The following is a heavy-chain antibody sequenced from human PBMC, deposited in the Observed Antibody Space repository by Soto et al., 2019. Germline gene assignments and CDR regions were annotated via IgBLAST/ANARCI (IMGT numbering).Heavy chain of an antibody. CDR3: ARASSSSSAADY. J-gene: IGHJ4*02. V-gene: IGHV4-31*03. Sequence: PSETLFPTCTFSGESIRSGGYFWSWIRHHPGKGLEWIGYIYDSESAYYNPSLKSRVIISMDTSKNHFAMRLSSVTAADTAVYYCARASSSSSAADYWGQGTLVTVSS. CDR1: GESIRSGGYF. CDR2: IYDSESA. D-gene: IGHD6-6*01.